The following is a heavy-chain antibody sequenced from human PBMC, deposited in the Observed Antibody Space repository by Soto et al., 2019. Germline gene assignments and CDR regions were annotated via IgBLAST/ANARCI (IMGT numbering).Heavy chain of an antibody. V-gene: IGHV4-59*01. CDR3: ARGLVVTPSVTYFDY. Sequence: SETLSLTCTVSGGSISSYYCSWIRQPPGKGLEWIGYIYYSGSTNYNPSLKSRVTISVDTSKNQFSLKLSSVTAADTAVYYCARGLVVTPSVTYFDYWGQGTLVTVSS. D-gene: IGHD2-21*02. CDR2: IYYSGST. CDR1: GGSISSYY. J-gene: IGHJ4*02.